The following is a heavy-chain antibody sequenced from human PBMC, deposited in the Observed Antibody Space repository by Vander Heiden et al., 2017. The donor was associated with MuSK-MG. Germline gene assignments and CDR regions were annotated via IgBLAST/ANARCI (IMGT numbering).Heavy chain of an antibody. CDR2: IHYTGST. CDR1: GGSISTSNSY. J-gene: IGHJ4*02. CDR3: ARHLDYDSWTTYYPYFAP. V-gene: IGHV4-39*01. Sequence: QLQLQESGPGLVKPSETLSLTCTISGGSISTSNSYWGWVRQPPGKGLEWFGSIHYTGSTYYKTSLKRRVTISVDTSKNQFSRKLNSLTAAETAMYYCARHLDYDSWTTYYPYFAPWGQGTLVTVSS. D-gene: IGHD3-9*01.